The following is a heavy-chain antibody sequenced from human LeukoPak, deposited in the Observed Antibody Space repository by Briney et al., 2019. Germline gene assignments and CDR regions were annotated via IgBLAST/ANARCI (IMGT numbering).Heavy chain of an antibody. Sequence: GGSLRLSCAASGFTFSDYSMDWVRQAPGKGLEWVSYITSSNSNIQYADSVKGRFTISRDNAENSLYLRMNNLRAEDTAVYYCARDMSSRSWHAFDYWGQGILVTVSS. CDR1: GFTFSDYS. D-gene: IGHD6-13*01. CDR2: ITSSNSNI. V-gene: IGHV3-48*01. J-gene: IGHJ4*02. CDR3: ARDMSSRSWHAFDY.